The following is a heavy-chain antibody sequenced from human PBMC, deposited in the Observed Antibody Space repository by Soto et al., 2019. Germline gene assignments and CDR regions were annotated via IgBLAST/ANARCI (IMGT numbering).Heavy chain of an antibody. CDR1: GGTFSSYT. D-gene: IGHD1-26*01. J-gene: IGHJ4*02. CDR2: IIPILGIA. Sequence: QVQLVQSGAEVKKPGSSVKVSCKASGGTFSSYTISWVRQAPGQGLEWMGRIIPILGIANYAQKFQGRVTITADKSTSTAYMELSSLRSEDTAVYYCAREWELPNLYFDYWGQGTLVTVSS. CDR3: AREWELPNLYFDY. V-gene: IGHV1-69*08.